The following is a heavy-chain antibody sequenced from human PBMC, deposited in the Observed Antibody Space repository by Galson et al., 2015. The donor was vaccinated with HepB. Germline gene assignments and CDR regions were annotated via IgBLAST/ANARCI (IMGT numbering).Heavy chain of an antibody. J-gene: IGHJ4*02. CDR1: EDSFSNSG. Sequence: SVKVSCKASEDSFSNSGFTWVRQAPGQGLEWMGAIVPVLDITDDTLGFQGRLTFTADESKNTVYMEMRSLRREDTAIYVCARRRSSGSYLPLDYWGQGTLVTVSS. V-gene: IGHV1-69*10. D-gene: IGHD3-10*01. CDR2: IVPVLDIT. CDR3: ARRRSSGSYLPLDY.